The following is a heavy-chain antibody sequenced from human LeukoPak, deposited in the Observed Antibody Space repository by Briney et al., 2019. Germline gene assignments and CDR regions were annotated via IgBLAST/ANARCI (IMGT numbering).Heavy chain of an antibody. CDR3: AREALWFGESLDAFDI. CDR1: GFTFSSYW. D-gene: IGHD3-10*01. Sequence: GGSLSLSFAASGFTFSSYWMHWVRQAPGKGLVWVSRINSDGSSTSYADSVKGRFTISRDNAKNTLYLQMNSLRAEDTAVYYCAREALWFGESLDAFDIWGQGTMVTVSS. J-gene: IGHJ3*02. V-gene: IGHV3-74*01. CDR2: INSDGSST.